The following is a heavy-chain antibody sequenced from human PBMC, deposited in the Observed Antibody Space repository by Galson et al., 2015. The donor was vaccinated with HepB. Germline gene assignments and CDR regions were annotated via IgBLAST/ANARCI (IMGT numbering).Heavy chain of an antibody. CDR2: IRYDGSSK. Sequence: SLRLSCAASGFTFSSYCMHWVRQAPGKGLEWVASIRYDGSSKYSGDSVKGRFTISRDNSKNTLYLHMNSLRAEDTAVYYCAKDYSSGWNIDYWGQGTLVTVSS. D-gene: IGHD6-19*01. J-gene: IGHJ4*02. CDR1: GFTFSSYC. V-gene: IGHV3-30*02. CDR3: AKDYSSGWNIDY.